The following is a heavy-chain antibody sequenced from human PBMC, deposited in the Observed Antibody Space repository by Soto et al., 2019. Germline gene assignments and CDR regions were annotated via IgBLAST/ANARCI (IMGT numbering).Heavy chain of an antibody. D-gene: IGHD6-13*01. V-gene: IGHV3-20*04. CDR3: ARDKGGSNSWCDY. CDR2: INWNGGST. CDR1: GFTFDDYG. J-gene: IGHJ4*02. Sequence: PGGSLRLSCAASGFTFDDYGMSWVRQAPGKGLEWVSGINWNGGSTGYADSVKGRFIISRDNAKKSLYLQMNSLRAEDTALYYCARDKGGSNSWCDYWGQGTLVTVSS.